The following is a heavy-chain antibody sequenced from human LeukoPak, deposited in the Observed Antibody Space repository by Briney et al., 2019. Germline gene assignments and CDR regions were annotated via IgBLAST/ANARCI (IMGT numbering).Heavy chain of an antibody. D-gene: IGHD3-10*01. V-gene: IGHV3-23*01. CDR1: GLTLGIYW. CDR2: ISGSGGST. Sequence: SGGSLRLSCAASGLTLGIYWMHWVRQAPGKGLEWVSGISGSGGSTYYADSVKGRFTISRDNSKNTLYLQMNSLRAEDTAVYYCAKYYYGSGSYYNTLDYWGQGTLVTVSS. J-gene: IGHJ4*02. CDR3: AKYYYGSGSYYNTLDY.